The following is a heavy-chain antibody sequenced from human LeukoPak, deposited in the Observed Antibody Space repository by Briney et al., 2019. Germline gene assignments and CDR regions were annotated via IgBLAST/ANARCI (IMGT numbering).Heavy chain of an antibody. CDR1: GFRFSSYA. J-gene: IGHJ5*02. CDR2: ISGSGVST. CDR3: AREDIVVVPAATNWFDP. D-gene: IGHD2-2*01. Sequence: GGSLRLSCAASGFRFSSYAMSWVRQAPGKGLEWVSAISGSGVSTYYADSVKGRFTVSRDNAKNTLYLQLNSLRAEDTAVYYCAREDIVVVPAATNWFDPWGQGTLVTVSS. V-gene: IGHV3-23*01.